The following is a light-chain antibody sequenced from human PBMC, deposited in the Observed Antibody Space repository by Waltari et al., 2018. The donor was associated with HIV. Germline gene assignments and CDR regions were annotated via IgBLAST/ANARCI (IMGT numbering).Light chain of an antibody. CDR2: RNN. CDR3: AAWDDSLGGRGL. J-gene: IGLJ3*02. Sequence: QSVLTQPPSATGTPGQRVTISCSGSSSNIGSNYVHWYPQLPGTTPKLLNYRNNRRPPAGPARSAASKSGTSASLAIRGLRSEDEGDYYCAAWDDSLGGRGLFGGGTRLTVL. CDR1: SSNIGSNY. V-gene: IGLV1-47*01.